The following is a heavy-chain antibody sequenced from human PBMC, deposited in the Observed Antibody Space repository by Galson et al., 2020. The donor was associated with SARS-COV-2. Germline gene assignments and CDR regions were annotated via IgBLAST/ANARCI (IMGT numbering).Heavy chain of an antibody. V-gene: IGHV3-15*01. CDR1: GFSLSNAW. CDR3: TTLLTGIKRG. J-gene: IGHJ4*02. D-gene: IGHD1-1*01. CDR2: IRSKTDGGTT. Sequence: GGSLRLSCVGSGFSLSNAWMSWVRQAPGKGLEWLGRIRSKTDGGTTDYAAPVKGRINISRDDSKNTLYVQMNSLKIEDTGVYYCTTLLTGIKRGWGPGTLVTVSS.